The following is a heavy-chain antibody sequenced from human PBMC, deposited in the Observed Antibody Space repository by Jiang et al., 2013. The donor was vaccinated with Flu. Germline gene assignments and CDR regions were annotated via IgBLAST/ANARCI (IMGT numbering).Heavy chain of an antibody. CDR3: ARHGVYYYDSSGYYPWGAFDI. J-gene: IGHJ3*02. Sequence: GAEVKKPGESLRISCKGSGYSFTSYWISWVRQMPGKGLEWMGRIDPSDSYTNYSPSFQGHVTISADKSISTAYLQWSSLKASDTAMYYCARHGVYYYDSSGYYPWGAFDIWGQGTMVTVSS. V-gene: IGHV5-10-1*01. CDR2: IDPSDSYT. D-gene: IGHD3-22*01. CDR1: GYSFTSYW.